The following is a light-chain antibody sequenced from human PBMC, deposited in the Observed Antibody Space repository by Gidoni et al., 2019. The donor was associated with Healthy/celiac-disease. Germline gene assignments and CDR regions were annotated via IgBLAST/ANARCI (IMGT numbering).Light chain of an antibody. V-gene: IGLV6-57*01. J-gene: IGLJ2*01. Sequence: NFMLTQPHSVSESPGKTVTISCTRSSGSIAGHYVQWYQQRPGSSPTTVIYDDNQRPSGVPDRFSGSIDRSSNSASLTISGLKTEDEADYYCQSYDSSNQVFGGGTKLTVL. CDR1: SGSIAGHY. CDR3: QSYDSSNQV. CDR2: DDN.